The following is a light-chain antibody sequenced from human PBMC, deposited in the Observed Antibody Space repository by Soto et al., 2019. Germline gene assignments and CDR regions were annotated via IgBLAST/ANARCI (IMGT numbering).Light chain of an antibody. Sequence: DIQMTQSPSSLSASVGDRVTITCRASQSISSYLNWYQQKPGTAPKLLIYAASSLQSGVPSRFSVSGYGTDFTLTISSLQPEDFATYHCQQSYSTPYTFGQGTKVDIK. CDR2: AAS. V-gene: IGKV1-39*01. CDR1: QSISSY. CDR3: QQSYSTPYT. J-gene: IGKJ2*01.